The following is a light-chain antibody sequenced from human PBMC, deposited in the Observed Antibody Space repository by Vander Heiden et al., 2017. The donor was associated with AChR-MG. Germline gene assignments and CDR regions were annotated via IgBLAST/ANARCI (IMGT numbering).Light chain of an antibody. V-gene: IGLV3-1*01. Sequence: SYDLTQSPSVSVSPGQTATITCSGERLSNNYTSWYHLRPGQSPVLVIFQDNLRPSGIPEQFSGSNSGNTATLTISGIQSMDDGDYYCQVWDSDTDVFGTGTKVTV. J-gene: IGLJ1*01. CDR1: RLSNNY. CDR3: QVWDSDTDV. CDR2: QDN.